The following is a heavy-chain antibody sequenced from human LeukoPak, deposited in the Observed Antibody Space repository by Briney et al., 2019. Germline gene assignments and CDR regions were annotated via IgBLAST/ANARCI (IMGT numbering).Heavy chain of an antibody. CDR3: ARGGEKATIFGSTLFDY. Sequence: GGSLRLSCVASAFSFSSYEMTWVRQAPGKGMEWIAYMSSSGTTIYNADSVKGRFTISRDNAKNSLYLQMSNLRAEDTAVYYCARGGEKATIFGSTLFDYWGQGTLVTVSS. CDR2: MSSSGTTI. CDR1: AFSFSSYE. V-gene: IGHV3-48*03. D-gene: IGHD3-3*01. J-gene: IGHJ4*02.